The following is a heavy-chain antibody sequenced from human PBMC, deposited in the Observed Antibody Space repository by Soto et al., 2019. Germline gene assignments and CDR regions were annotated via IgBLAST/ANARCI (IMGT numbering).Heavy chain of an antibody. D-gene: IGHD4-17*01. V-gene: IGHV4-30-4*01. CDR3: ARGGYGDYRLDYYGMDV. CDR2: IYYSGST. CDR1: GGSISSGDYY. Sequence: SETLSLTCTVSGGSISSGDYYWSWIRQPPGKGLEWIGYIYYSGSTYYNPSLKSRVTISVDTSKNQFSLKLSSVTAADTAVYYCARGGYGDYRLDYYGMDVWGQGTTVTVSS. J-gene: IGHJ6*02.